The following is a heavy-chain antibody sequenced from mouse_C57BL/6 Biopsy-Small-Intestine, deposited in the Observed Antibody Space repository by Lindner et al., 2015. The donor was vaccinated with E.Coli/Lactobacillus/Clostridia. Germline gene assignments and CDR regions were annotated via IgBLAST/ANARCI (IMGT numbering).Heavy chain of an antibody. CDR3: ARDLYAGRTNPPGSHNPDY. V-gene: IGHV1-55*01. CDR2: ISVYNGNT. D-gene: IGHD6-1*01. J-gene: IGHJ4*01. Sequence: SVKVVLQGFWLYLYLATVSPGCDRPLGQGLEWMGWISVYNGNTNYAQKLQGRVTMTTDTSTSTAYMELRSLRSDDTAVYYCARDLYAGRTNPPGSHNPDYWGQGTLVTVSS. CDR1: LYLYLATV.